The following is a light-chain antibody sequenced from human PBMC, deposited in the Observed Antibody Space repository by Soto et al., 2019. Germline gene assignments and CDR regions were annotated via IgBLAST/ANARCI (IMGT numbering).Light chain of an antibody. Sequence: QSVLTQPASVSGSPGQSITISCTGTSSDFGSYNLVSWYRQHPGKAPKLMIYEVTKRPSGVSNRFSGSKSGNTASLTISGLQAEDEADYYCSSYTSSSTFYVFGTGTKVTVL. V-gene: IGLV2-14*02. CDR1: SSDFGSYNL. J-gene: IGLJ1*01. CDR3: SSYTSSSTFYV. CDR2: EVT.